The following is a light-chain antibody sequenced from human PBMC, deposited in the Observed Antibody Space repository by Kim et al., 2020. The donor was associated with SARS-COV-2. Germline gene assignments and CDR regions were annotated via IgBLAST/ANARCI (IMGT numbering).Light chain of an antibody. CDR3: QSYDSSLSGLGV. V-gene: IGLV1-40*01. Sequence: VTISCTGSSSNIGAGYDVHWYQQLPGTAPKLLIYGNSNRPSGVPDRFSGSKSGTSASLAITGLQAEDEADYYCQSYDSSLSGLGVFGGGTKLTVL. CDR2: GNS. CDR1: SSNIGAGYD. J-gene: IGLJ3*02.